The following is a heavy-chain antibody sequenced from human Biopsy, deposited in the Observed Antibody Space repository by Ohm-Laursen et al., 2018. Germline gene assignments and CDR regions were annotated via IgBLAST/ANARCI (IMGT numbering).Heavy chain of an antibody. J-gene: IGHJ4*02. V-gene: IGHV1-2*02. Sequence: SVKVSCNASSYTFTDYNIHWMRQAPGQGLEWLGYINCKTGATTYAQKFQGTVTMTRDTSISTAYLALGSLRSADTAIYYCARDPLNGHKHFDYWGQGSLVTVSS. CDR3: ARDPLNGHKHFDY. CDR1: SYTFTDYN. D-gene: IGHD2-8*01. CDR2: INCKTGAT.